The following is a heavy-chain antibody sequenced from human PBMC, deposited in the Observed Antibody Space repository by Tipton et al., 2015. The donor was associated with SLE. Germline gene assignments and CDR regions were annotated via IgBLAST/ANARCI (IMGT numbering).Heavy chain of an antibody. V-gene: IGHV4-61*02. CDR1: GGSISGGSYY. J-gene: IGHJ6*03. D-gene: IGHD1-26*01. CDR2: IYTSGST. Sequence: LRLSCTVSGGSISGGSYYWSWIRQPAWKGLEWIGRIYTSGSTNYNPSLKSRVTISVDTSKNHFSLKLSSVTAADTAVYYCARDPFGRDYYYYMDVWGKGTTVAVSS. CDR3: ARDPFGRDYYYYMDV.